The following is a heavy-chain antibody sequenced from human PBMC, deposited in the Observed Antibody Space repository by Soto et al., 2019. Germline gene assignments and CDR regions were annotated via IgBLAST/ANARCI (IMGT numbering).Heavy chain of an antibody. CDR1: GFTFSSYS. Sequence: QPGGSLRLSCAASGFTFSSYSMSWVRQAPGKGLEWVSGFRTSGDGGTTYYADPVKGRFTISRDNSKNTLYLQMNSLRAEDTAVYYCARDGMRLIGVAPFDYWGQGTLVTVSS. D-gene: IGHD3-3*01. J-gene: IGHJ4*02. CDR3: ARDGMRLIGVAPFDY. CDR2: FRTSGDGGTT. V-gene: IGHV3-23*01.